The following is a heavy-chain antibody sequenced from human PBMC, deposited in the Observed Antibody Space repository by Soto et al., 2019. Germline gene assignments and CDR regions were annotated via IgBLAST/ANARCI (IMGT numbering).Heavy chain of an antibody. CDR1: GYTFTSYG. CDR2: INAYNGNT. J-gene: IGHJ5*02. Sequence: QVQLVQSGAEVKKPGASVKVSCKASGYTFTSYGISWVRQAPGQGLEWMGWINAYNGNTNYAQKLQGRVTMTTDTSTPTASMELRTLRSADPAVYYCARVLPPFDPWGQGTLVTVSS. CDR3: ARVLPPFDP. V-gene: IGHV1-18*01.